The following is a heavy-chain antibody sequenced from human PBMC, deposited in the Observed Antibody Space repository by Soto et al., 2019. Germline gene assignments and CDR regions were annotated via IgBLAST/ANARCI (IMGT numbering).Heavy chain of an antibody. J-gene: IGHJ6*02. CDR1: GFTFTSSA. CDR3: AADPPGSSGYYYGDGMDV. Sequence: SVKVSCKASGFTFTSSAVQWVRQARGQRLEWIGWIVVGSGNTNYAQKFQERVTITRDMSTSTAYMELSGLRSEDTAVYYCAADPPGSSGYYYGDGMDVWGQGTTVTVSS. V-gene: IGHV1-58*01. D-gene: IGHD3-22*01. CDR2: IVVGSGNT.